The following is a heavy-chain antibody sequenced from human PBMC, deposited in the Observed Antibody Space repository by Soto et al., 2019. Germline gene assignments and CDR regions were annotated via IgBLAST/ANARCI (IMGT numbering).Heavy chain of an antibody. Sequence: ASVKVSCKASGGTLSSYAISWVRQAPGQGLEWMGGIIPIFGTANYAQKFQGRVTITADESTSTAYMELSSLRSEDTAVYYCARVPTIFGETDAFDIWGQGTMVTVSS. CDR3: ARVPTIFGETDAFDI. D-gene: IGHD3-3*01. J-gene: IGHJ3*02. CDR2: IIPIFGTA. CDR1: GGTLSSYA. V-gene: IGHV1-69*13.